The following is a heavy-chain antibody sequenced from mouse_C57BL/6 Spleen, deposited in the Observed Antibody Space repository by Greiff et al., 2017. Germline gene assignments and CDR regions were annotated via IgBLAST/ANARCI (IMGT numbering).Heavy chain of an antibody. D-gene: IGHD1-1*01. CDR3: ARGRDYGSSYGYFDV. Sequence: EVKLQESGPGLAKPSQTLSLTCSVTGYSITSDYWNWIRKFPGNKLEYMGYISYSGSTYYNPSLTSRISITRDTSKNQYYLLVNSGTTEDTATYYCARGRDYGSSYGYFDVWGTGTTVTVSS. CDR1: GYSITSDY. J-gene: IGHJ1*03. CDR2: ISYSGST. V-gene: IGHV3-8*01.